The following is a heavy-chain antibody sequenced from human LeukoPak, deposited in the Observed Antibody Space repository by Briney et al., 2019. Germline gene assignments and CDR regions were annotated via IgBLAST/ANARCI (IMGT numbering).Heavy chain of an antibody. CDR1: GGTFSSYA. CDR3: ARDVVINKSFDY. CDR2: IIPIFGTA. V-gene: IGHV1-69*05. J-gene: IGHJ4*02. D-gene: IGHD3-22*01. Sequence: SVKVSCKASGGTFSSYAISWVRQAPRQGLEWMGRIIPIFGTANYAQKFQGRVTITTDESTSTAYMELSSLRSEDTAVYYCARDVVINKSFDYWGQGTLVTVSS.